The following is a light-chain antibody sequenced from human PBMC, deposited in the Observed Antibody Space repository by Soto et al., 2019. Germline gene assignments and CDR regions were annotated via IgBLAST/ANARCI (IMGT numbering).Light chain of an antibody. CDR2: GVT. J-gene: IGLJ1*01. CDR3: ISYTSSTTYV. V-gene: IGLV2-14*01. CDR1: SSDGGGYNY. Sequence: QSVLTQPASVSGSPGQSITMSCTGTSSDGGGYNYVSWYQQHPGKAPKLMIYGVTNRPSGVSNRFSGSKSGNTASLTISGLQAEDEADYYCISYTSSTTYVFGTGTKVTVL.